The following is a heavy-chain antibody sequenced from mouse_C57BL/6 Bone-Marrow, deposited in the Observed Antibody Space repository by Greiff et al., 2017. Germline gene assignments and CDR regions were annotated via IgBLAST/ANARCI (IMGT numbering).Heavy chain of an antibody. V-gene: IGHV1-63*01. CDR1: GYTFTNYW. J-gene: IGHJ2*01. Sequence: VQLQQSGAELVRPGTSVKMSCKASGYTFTNYWIGWAKQRPGHGLEWIGDIYPGGGYTNYNEKFKGKATLTADKSSSTAYMQFSSLTSEDSAIYYCAREGVHYYGSSYDYWGQGTTLTVSS. CDR3: AREGVHYYGSSYDY. CDR2: IYPGGGYT. D-gene: IGHD1-1*01.